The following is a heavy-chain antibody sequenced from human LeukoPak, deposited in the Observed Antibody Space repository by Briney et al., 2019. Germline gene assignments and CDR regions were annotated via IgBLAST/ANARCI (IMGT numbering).Heavy chain of an antibody. D-gene: IGHD2-2*02. J-gene: IGHJ6*03. Sequence: PGGSLRLSCAASGFTFSSYSMNWVRQAPGKGLEWVSSISSSSSYIYYADSVKGRFTISRDNAKNSLYLQMNSLRAEDTAVYYCAIAMEYCSSTSCYTIHYYYYYVDVWGKGPKVTVSS. CDR2: ISSSSSYI. CDR3: AIAMEYCSSTSCYTIHYYYYYVDV. V-gene: IGHV3-21*01. CDR1: GFTFSSYS.